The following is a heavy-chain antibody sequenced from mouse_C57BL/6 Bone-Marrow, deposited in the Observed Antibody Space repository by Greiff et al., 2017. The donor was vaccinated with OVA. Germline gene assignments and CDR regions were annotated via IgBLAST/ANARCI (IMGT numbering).Heavy chain of an antibody. CDR1: GFTFSSYG. Sequence: DVMLVESGGDLVKPGGSLKLSCAASGFTFSSYGMPWVRQTPDKRLEWVATISSGGSYTYYPDSVKGRFTISRDDAKNTLYLQMSSLKSEDTAMYYCARPYYGSSSVVCYWGRGTGVTVSA. J-gene: IGHJ3*01. CDR3: ARPYYGSSSVVCY. CDR2: ISSGGSYT. D-gene: IGHD1-1*01. V-gene: IGHV5-6*02.